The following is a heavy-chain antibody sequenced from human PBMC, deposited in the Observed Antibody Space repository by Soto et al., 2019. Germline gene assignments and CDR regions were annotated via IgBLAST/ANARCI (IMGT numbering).Heavy chain of an antibody. Sequence: EVQLVESGGGLVKPGESLRLSCAASGFTFSNYNINWVRQAPGKGLEWLSSIRSRSIDMYYADSVKGRFTISRDDAKNSLSLQMNGLRAEDTAVYFCVRESYPAKAFDIWGQGTMVTVSS. D-gene: IGHD2-2*01. CDR2: IRSRSIDM. CDR3: VRESYPAKAFDI. CDR1: GFTFSNYN. J-gene: IGHJ3*02. V-gene: IGHV3-21*01.